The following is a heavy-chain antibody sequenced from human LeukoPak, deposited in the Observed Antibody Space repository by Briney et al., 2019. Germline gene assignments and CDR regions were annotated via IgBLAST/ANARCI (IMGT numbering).Heavy chain of an antibody. J-gene: IGHJ4*02. Sequence: GGSLRLSCVVSGFTFSDFHMSWLRQAPGKGLEWISYITNSGSDIEYADSVKGRFTISWDNAKKSLYLEMNTLRAEDTAIYYCACPYRSRFDYWGQGTLVTVSS. CDR1: GFTFSDFH. D-gene: IGHD6-13*01. CDR2: ITNSGSDI. CDR3: ACPYRSRFDY. V-gene: IGHV3-11*01.